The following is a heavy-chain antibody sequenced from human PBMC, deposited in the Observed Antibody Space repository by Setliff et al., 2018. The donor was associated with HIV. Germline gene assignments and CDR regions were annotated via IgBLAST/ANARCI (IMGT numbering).Heavy chain of an antibody. CDR2: IRYDGSNK. CDR3: AKIQNPQGYYYDSSGYYSFDY. J-gene: IGHJ4*02. Sequence: GGSLRLSCAASGFTFSSYGMHWVRQAPGKGLEWEAFIRYDGSNKYYADSVKGRFTISRDNSKNTLYLQMNSLRAEDTAVYYCAKIQNPQGYYYDSSGYYSFDYWGQGTLVTVSS. V-gene: IGHV3-30*02. CDR1: GFTFSSYG. D-gene: IGHD3-22*01.